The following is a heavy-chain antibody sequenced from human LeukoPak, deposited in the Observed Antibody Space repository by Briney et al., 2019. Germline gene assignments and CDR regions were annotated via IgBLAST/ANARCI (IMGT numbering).Heavy chain of an antibody. D-gene: IGHD3-3*01. V-gene: IGHV3-48*01. Sequence: GGSLRFSCAASGFTFSSYSMNWVRQAPGKVLEWVSYISSSSSTIYYADSVKGRFTISRDNAKNSLYLQMNSLRAEDTAVYYCARDGYDLWSGCFDDWGQGTLVTVAS. J-gene: IGHJ4*02. CDR3: ARDGYDLWSGCFDD. CDR2: ISSSSSTI. CDR1: GFTFSSYS.